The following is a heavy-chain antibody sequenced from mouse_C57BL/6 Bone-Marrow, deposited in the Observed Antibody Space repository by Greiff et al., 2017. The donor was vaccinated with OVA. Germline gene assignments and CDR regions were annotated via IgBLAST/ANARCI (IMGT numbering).Heavy chain of an antibody. J-gene: IGHJ2*01. CDR3: ARQRVITTVYYFDY. CDR2: ISSGGSYT. D-gene: IGHD1-1*01. V-gene: IGHV5-6*01. CDR1: GFTFSSYG. Sequence: EVKVVESGGDLVKPGGSLKLSCAASGFTFSSYGMSWVRQTPDKRLEWVATISSGGSYTYYPDRVQGRFTISRDKAKNTLYLQMSSLKSEDTAMYYSARQRVITTVYYFDYWGQGTTLTVSS.